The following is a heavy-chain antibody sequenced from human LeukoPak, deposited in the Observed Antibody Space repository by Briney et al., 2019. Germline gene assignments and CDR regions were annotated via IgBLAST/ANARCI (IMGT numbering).Heavy chain of an antibody. D-gene: IGHD4-17*01. J-gene: IGHJ4*02. V-gene: IGHV1-69*04. Sequence: ASVKDSCKASGGTFSSYAISWVRQAPGQGLEWMGRIIPILGIANYAQKFQGRVTITADKSTSTAYMELSSLRSEDTAVYYCARDTVTTKIRCYFDYWGQVTLVTVSS. CDR2: IIPILGIA. CDR3: ARDTVTTKIRCYFDY. CDR1: GGTFSSYA.